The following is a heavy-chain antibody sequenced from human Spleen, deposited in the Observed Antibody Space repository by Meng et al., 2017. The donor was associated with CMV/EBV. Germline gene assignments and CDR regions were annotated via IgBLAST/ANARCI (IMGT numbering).Heavy chain of an antibody. D-gene: IGHD5-18*01. V-gene: IGHV3-21*01. Sequence: GESLKISCAASGFRLDDFALSWVRQAPGKGLEWVSSLTGSSGYISYADSVKGRFTISRDNAKNSLYLQMNSLRAEDTALYFCARDLAAVTAMVRYYYYGMDVWGQGTTVTVSS. CDR2: LTGSSGYI. CDR3: ARDLAAVTAMVRYYYYGMDV. CDR1: GFRLDDFA. J-gene: IGHJ6*02.